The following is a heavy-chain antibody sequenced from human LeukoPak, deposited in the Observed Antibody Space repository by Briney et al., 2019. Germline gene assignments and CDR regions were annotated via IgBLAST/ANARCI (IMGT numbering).Heavy chain of an antibody. CDR1: GFTFSSYA. J-gene: IGHJ4*02. D-gene: IGHD6-19*01. Sequence: GRPLSLSCAASGFTFSSYAMHWVGQAPGKGLERVAVISYDGSNKYYADSVKGRFTISRDNSKNTLYLQMNSLRAEDTAVYYCARDLDSSGWFDYWGQGTLVTVSS. CDR3: ARDLDSSGWFDY. CDR2: ISYDGSNK. V-gene: IGHV3-30-3*01.